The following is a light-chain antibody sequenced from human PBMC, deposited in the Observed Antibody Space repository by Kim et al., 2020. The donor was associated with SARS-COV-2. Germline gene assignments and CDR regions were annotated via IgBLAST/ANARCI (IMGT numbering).Light chain of an antibody. CDR2: DVS. V-gene: IGLV2-14*01. CDR1: SSDVGGYNY. Sequence: QSALTLPASVSGSPGQSITISCTGTSSDVGGYNYVSWYQQHPGKAPKLMIYDVSKRPSGVSNRFSGSKSGNTASLTISGLQAEDEADYYCSSYTSSSTWVFGGGTQLTVL. J-gene: IGLJ3*02. CDR3: SSYTSSSTWV.